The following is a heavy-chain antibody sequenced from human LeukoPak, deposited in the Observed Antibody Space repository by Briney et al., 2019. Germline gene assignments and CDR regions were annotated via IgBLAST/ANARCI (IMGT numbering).Heavy chain of an antibody. CDR3: ARGFALDF. Sequence: SQTLSLTCDISGDTVSSNSAAWNWIRQSPSRGLQWLGRTYYRSKWYYDYAVSVKSRITISPDTSKNQFSLQLNSVTADDTAVYYCARGFALDFWGQGTMVTVSS. CDR2: TYYRSKWYY. CDR1: GDTVSSNSAA. V-gene: IGHV6-1*01. J-gene: IGHJ3*01.